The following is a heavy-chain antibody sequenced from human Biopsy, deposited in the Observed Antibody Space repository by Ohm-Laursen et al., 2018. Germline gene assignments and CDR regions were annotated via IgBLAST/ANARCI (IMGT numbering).Heavy chain of an antibody. CDR2: ISYDGSGE. CDR3: ARDGKRWDYSTYFSWHFDL. CDR1: GFTFTSYA. J-gene: IGHJ2*01. D-gene: IGHD4-11*01. Sequence: RSLRLSCTACGFTFTSYAMHWVRQAPGKGLEWVAVISYDGSGEYYADSLQGRFIISRGNPKNTVDLQMNSLRAEDTAVYFCARDGKRWDYSTYFSWHFDLWGRGTLVTVSS. V-gene: IGHV3-30*03.